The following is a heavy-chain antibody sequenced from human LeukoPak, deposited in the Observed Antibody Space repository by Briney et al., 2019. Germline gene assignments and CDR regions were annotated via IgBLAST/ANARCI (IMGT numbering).Heavy chain of an antibody. CDR1: GLIFSGHG. CDR3: AKEFSAKTQYCRSPTCHQGFDY. Sequence: GGSLRLSCAASGLIFSGHGINWVRQAPGKGLEWVALISYDGNNKYYADSVRGRFTISRDNSRNTLYLQMNSLRTEDTAVYYCAKEFSAKTQYCRSPTCHQGFDYWGQGTLVTVSS. CDR2: ISYDGNNK. J-gene: IGHJ4*02. V-gene: IGHV3-30*18. D-gene: IGHD2-2*01.